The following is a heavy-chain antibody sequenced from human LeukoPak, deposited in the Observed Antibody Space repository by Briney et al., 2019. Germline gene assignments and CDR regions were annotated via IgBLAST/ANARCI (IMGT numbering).Heavy chain of an antibody. Sequence: PGTSLRLSCAASGFTFSSYTMHWVRQAPGKGLEWVSVISYDGNEKYYADSVKGRFTISRDNSKRTMYLPMNSLRAEDTAVYYCARKGGTMVNYRPFDYWGQGTLVTVSS. CDR1: GFTFSSYT. D-gene: IGHD3-10*01. CDR2: ISYDGNEK. J-gene: IGHJ4*02. V-gene: IGHV3-30*04. CDR3: ARKGGTMVNYRPFDY.